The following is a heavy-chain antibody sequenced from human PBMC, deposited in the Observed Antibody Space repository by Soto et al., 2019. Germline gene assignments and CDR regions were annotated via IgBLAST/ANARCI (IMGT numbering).Heavy chain of an antibody. V-gene: IGHV1-3*01. CDR1: GYTFTNYA. J-gene: IGHJ4*02. D-gene: IGHD3-16*01. Sequence: QVQLVQSGAEVKKPRASVKVSCKASGYTFTNYAMHWVRQTPGQRLEWMGWINAGNGNTKYSQKFQGRVTITRDTSASAGYLELSSLKFEDTAVHYCARGGFSFDYWGQGTLVTVSS. CDR2: INAGNGNT. CDR3: ARGGFSFDY.